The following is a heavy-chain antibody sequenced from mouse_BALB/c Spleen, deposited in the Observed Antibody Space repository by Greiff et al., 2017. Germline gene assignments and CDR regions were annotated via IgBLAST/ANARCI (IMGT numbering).Heavy chain of an antibody. CDR3: ARVRDYGFYYFDY. CDR1: GYTFTSYW. V-gene: IGHV1S81*02. J-gene: IGHJ2*01. D-gene: IGHD2-4*01. CDR2: INPSNGRT. Sequence: VQLQQPGAELVKPGASVKLSCKASGYTFTSYWMHWVKQRPGQGLEWIGEINPSNGRTNYNEKFKSKATLTVDKSSSTAYMQLSSLTSEDSAVYYCARVRDYGFYYFDYWGQGTTLTVSS.